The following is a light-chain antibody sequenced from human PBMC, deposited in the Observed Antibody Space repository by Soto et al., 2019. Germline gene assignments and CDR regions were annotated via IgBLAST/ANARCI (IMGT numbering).Light chain of an antibody. CDR1: QSVSSN. V-gene: IGKV3-15*01. CDR2: GAS. Sequence: VMTQSPATLSVSPGERATLSCRASQSVSSNLAWYQQKPGQAPRLLIYGASSRATGIPVRFSGSGSGTEFTLTISSLQSEDLAVYYCQQYNNWPPTFGRGRRLEI. CDR3: QQYNNWPPT. J-gene: IGKJ5*01.